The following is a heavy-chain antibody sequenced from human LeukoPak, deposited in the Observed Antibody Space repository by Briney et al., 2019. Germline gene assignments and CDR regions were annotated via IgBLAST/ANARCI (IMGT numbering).Heavy chain of an antibody. V-gene: IGHV3-23*01. D-gene: IGHD5-18*01. CDR1: GFTFGSYA. CDR2: TSGNGGNT. Sequence: GGSLRLSCGASGFTFGSYAMNWVRQAPGKGLEWVAATSGNGGNTFYSDSVRGRFTISRDNSQDTLYLQMNSLRAEDTAVYYCARVPSGYTLGYGYYYYYMDVWGKGTTVTVSS. CDR3: ARVPSGYTLGYGYYYYYMDV. J-gene: IGHJ6*03.